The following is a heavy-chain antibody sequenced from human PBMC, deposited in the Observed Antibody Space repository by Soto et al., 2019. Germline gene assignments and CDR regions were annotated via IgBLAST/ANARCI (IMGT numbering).Heavy chain of an antibody. V-gene: IGHV5-51*01. CDR2: IYPDDSET. CDR3: ASSVLVTSTMNYFDL. Sequence: PGESLKISCQASGYSFSNFWIAWVRQISGEGLEWLGIIYPDDSETRYSPSFLVQVTISADKSIKTTYLQWSSLKASDTAIYFCASSVLVTSTMNYFDLWGQGTLVTVSS. J-gene: IGHJ4*02. D-gene: IGHD2-8*02. CDR1: GYSFSNFW.